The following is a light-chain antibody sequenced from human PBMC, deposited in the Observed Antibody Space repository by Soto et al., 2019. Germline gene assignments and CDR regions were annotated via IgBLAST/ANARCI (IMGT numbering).Light chain of an antibody. CDR3: QQYNSYSPT. CDR2: KAS. Sequence: DIQMTQSPSTLSASVGDRVTITCRASQSISVWLAWYQQKAGKAPNLLIYKASRVESWVPSRFSGIGSETEFTLTICGLQTGDSATYYFQQYNSYSPTFGQGTKVDIK. V-gene: IGKV1-5*03. CDR1: QSISVW. J-gene: IGKJ1*01.